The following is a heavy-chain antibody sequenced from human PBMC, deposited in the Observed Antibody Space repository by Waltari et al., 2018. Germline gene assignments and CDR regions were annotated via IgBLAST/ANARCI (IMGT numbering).Heavy chain of an antibody. Sequence: EVQLVQSGAEVKKPGESLKISCKGSGYSFTSYWLGWVRQMPGKGLEWMGIIYPGDSDTRYSPSFQGQVTISADKSISTAYLQWSSLKASDTAMYYCARHYYCTGGVCPVDYWGQGTLVTVSS. CDR2: IYPGDSDT. D-gene: IGHD2-8*02. CDR3: ARHYYCTGGVCPVDY. CDR1: GYSFTSYW. J-gene: IGHJ4*02. V-gene: IGHV5-51*01.